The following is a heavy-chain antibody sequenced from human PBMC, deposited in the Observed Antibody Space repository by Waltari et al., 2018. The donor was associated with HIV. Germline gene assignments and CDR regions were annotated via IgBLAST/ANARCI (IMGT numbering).Heavy chain of an antibody. Sequence: QLQLQESGPGLVKPSETLSLTCTVSGGSISSSSYYWGWIRQPPGKGLEWIGSINYSGSTYDNPSRKSRVAMSVDTYKNQFSMKLSSVTAADTAVYYCARPIVVGALGYGMDVWGQGTTVTVSS. J-gene: IGHJ6*02. D-gene: IGHD2-2*01. CDR3: ARPIVVGALGYGMDV. CDR1: GGSISSSSYY. CDR2: INYSGST. V-gene: IGHV4-39*01.